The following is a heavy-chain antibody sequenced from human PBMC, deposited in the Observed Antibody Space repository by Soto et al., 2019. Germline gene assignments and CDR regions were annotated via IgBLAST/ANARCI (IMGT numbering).Heavy chain of an antibody. CDR2: MHYSGSI. CDR3: ARQDLSGDAFDI. CDR1: GGSTSSSSYY. V-gene: IGHV4-39*01. Sequence: QLQLQESGPGLVKPSETLSLTCTVSGGSTSSSSYYWGWIRQPPGKGLEWIGSMHYSGSIYYNPSLKSRVTIPVDTSKTQFPVKLSSVTAADPAVYYCARQDLSGDAFDIWGQGTMVTVSS. D-gene: IGHD3-16*02. J-gene: IGHJ3*02.